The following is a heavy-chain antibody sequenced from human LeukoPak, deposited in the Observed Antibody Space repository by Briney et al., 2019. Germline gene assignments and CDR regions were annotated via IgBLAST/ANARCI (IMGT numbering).Heavy chain of an antibody. CDR2: IYYSGST. V-gene: IGHV4-39*07. CDR3: ARVGIAVAGWAFDI. CDR1: GGSISSSSYY. D-gene: IGHD6-19*01. Sequence: SETLSLTCTVSGGSISSSSYYWGWIRQPPGKGLEWIGSIYYSGSTYYNPSLKSRVTTSVDTSKNQFSLKLSSVTAADTAVYYCARVGIAVAGWAFDIWGQGTMVTVSS. J-gene: IGHJ3*02.